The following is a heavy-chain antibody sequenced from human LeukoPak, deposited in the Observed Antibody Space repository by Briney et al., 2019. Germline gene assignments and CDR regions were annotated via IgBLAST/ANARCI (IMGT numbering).Heavy chain of an antibody. V-gene: IGHV3-11*01. J-gene: IGHJ3*02. CDR3: ARDLTMLSAFDI. CDR2: ISSSGSTI. D-gene: IGHD3-10*01. CDR1: GFTFSYYY. Sequence: PGGSLRLSCAASGFTFSYYYMSWIRQAPGKGLEGVSYISSSGSTIYYADSVKGRFTISRDNAKNSLYLQMNSLRAEDTAVYYCARDLTMLSAFDIWGQGTMVTVSS.